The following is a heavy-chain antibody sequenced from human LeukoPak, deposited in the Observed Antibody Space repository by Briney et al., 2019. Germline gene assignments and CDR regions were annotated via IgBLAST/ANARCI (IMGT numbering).Heavy chain of an antibody. D-gene: IGHD4-17*01. CDR1: GFTFSSYS. J-gene: IGHJ4*02. V-gene: IGHV3-21*04. CDR3: AKGLRNIYYFDY. Sequence: PGGSLRLSCAASGFTFSSYSMNWVRQAPGKGLEWVSSISSSSSYIYYADSVKGRFTISRDNAKNSLYLQMNSLRAEDTAVYYCAKGLRNIYYFDYWGQGTLVTVSS. CDR2: ISSSSSYI.